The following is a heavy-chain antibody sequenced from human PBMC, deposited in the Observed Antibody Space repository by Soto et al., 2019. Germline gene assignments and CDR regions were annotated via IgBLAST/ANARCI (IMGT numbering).Heavy chain of an antibody. J-gene: IGHJ6*02. CDR1: GFTFSSYG. V-gene: IGHV3-30*18. Sequence: QVQLVESGGGVVQPGRSLRLSCAASGFTFSSYGMHWVRQAPGKGLEWVAVISYDGSNKYYADSVKGRFTISRDNYKNTLYLQMNSLRAEDTAVYYCAKRVGATSDYYGMDVWGQGTTVTVSS. CDR3: AKRVGATSDYYGMDV. D-gene: IGHD1-26*01. CDR2: ISYDGSNK.